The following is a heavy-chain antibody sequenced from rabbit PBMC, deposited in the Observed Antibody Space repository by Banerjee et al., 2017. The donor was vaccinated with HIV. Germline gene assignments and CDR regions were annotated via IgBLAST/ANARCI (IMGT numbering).Heavy chain of an antibody. CDR3: VSGLATRFNL. J-gene: IGHJ4*01. D-gene: IGHD4-1*01. V-gene: IGHV1S40*01. CDR2: IYVVGSGST. Sequence: RQAPGKGLEWIGCIYVVGSGSTYYASWAKGRFTISKTSSTTVTLQMTSLTAADTARHFCVSGLATRFNLWGQGTLVTVS.